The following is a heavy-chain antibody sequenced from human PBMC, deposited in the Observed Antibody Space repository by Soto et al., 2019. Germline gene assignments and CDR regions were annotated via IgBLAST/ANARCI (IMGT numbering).Heavy chain of an antibody. CDR2: SIPFFDTA. CDR3: ASCRFSGSYYFDY. D-gene: IGHD1-26*01. CDR1: GGTFSSYA. J-gene: IGHJ4*02. V-gene: IGHV1-69*12. Sequence: QVQLVQSGAEVKKPGSSVKVSCKASGGTFSSYAITWVRQAPGQGLEWMGGSIPFFDTANYAQKFQGRLTFTADESTSTAYMELSSLRSEDTAVYYCASCRFSGSYYFDYWGQGTLVTVSS.